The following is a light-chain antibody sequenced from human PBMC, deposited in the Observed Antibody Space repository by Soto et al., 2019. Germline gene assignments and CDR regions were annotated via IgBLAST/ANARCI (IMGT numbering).Light chain of an antibody. CDR1: QSINSW. CDR2: DAS. Sequence: DIQMTQSPSALSASVGDRVTITCRASQSINSWLAWYQQKPGRAPKLLIFDASSLEIGVPSRFSGSGSGTEFTLTITSLQPDDFAVYYCQQYHDYSTFGQGTKVEIK. V-gene: IGKV1-5*01. J-gene: IGKJ1*01. CDR3: QQYHDYST.